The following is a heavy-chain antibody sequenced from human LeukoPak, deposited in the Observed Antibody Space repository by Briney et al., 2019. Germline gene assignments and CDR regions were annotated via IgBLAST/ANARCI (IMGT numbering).Heavy chain of an antibody. D-gene: IGHD3-3*01. CDR1: GGSISSYY. Sequence: SQTLSLTCTVSGGSISSYYWSWIRQPPGKGLEWIGYIYYSGSTNYNPSLKSRVTISVDTSKNQFSLKLSSVTAADTAVYYCARSRSIVSGYIYYWGQGTLVTVSS. CDR2: IYYSGST. CDR3: ARSRSIVSGYIYY. V-gene: IGHV4-59*01. J-gene: IGHJ4*02.